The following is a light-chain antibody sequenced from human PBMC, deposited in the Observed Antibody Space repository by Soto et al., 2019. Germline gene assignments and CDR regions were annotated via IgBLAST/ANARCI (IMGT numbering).Light chain of an antibody. CDR3: QQYNSWPET. J-gene: IGKJ1*01. Sequence: EIVLTQSPGTLSLSPGERATLSCRASQTVSRSALAWYQQKPGQAPRLFIYDASTRATGIPARFSGSGSGTEFTLTISSLQSEDFAVYYCQQYNSWPETFGQGTKVDIK. V-gene: IGKV3-15*01. CDR1: QTVSRS. CDR2: DAS.